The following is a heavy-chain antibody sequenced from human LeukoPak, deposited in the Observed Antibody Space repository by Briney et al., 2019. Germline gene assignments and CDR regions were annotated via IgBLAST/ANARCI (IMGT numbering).Heavy chain of an antibody. Sequence: GASAKVSCKASGYTFTGYYMHWVRQAPGQGLEWMGWINPNSGGTNYAQKFQGRVTMTRDTSISTAYMELSRLRSDDTAVYYCARDSYDFWSGHHFDYWGQGNLVTVSS. V-gene: IGHV1-2*02. D-gene: IGHD3-3*01. CDR2: INPNSGGT. CDR3: ARDSYDFWSGHHFDY. J-gene: IGHJ4*02. CDR1: GYTFTGYY.